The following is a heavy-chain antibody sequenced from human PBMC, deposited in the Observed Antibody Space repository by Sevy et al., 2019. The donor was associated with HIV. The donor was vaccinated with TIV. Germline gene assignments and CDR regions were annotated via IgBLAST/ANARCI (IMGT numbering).Heavy chain of an antibody. Sequence: GGSLRLSCAASGFPVSSNYMSWVRQAPGKGLEWVANINQDGSEKKFVGSVKGRFTISRDNAKNSVYLQMNSLTAEDTAVYYCARDRWAKYPEDGFDIWGQGTMVTVSS. CDR2: INQDGSEK. CDR1: GFPVSSNY. J-gene: IGHJ3*02. V-gene: IGHV3-7*01. CDR3: ARDRWAKYPEDGFDI.